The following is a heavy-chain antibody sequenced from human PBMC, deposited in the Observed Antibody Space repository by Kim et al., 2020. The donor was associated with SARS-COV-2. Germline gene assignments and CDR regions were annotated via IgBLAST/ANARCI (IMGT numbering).Heavy chain of an antibody. J-gene: IGHJ4*02. CDR1: GFTFSSYW. CDR3: TSNRAGAFDY. CDR2: INADGSNI. V-gene: IGHV3-74*01. Sequence: GGSLRLSCAASGFTFSSYWMAWVRQVPGKGLEWVSRINADGSNIAYADSVKGRFTISRDNAKNTLYLQLNTLRAEDTAVYYCTSNRAGAFDYWGQGTLVT. D-gene: IGHD3-10*01.